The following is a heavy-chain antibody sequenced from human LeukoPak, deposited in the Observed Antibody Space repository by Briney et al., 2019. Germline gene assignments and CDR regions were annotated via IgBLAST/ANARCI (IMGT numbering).Heavy chain of an antibody. J-gene: IGHJ3*02. CDR1: EFTFNNYW. CDR2: IKQDGSEK. V-gene: IGHV3-7*01. D-gene: IGHD1-1*01. CDR3: ASLKIRRIGNAFDI. Sequence: GSLRLSCAASEFTFNNYWMSWVRQAPGKGLEWVANIKQDGSEKYYVDSVKGRFTISRDNAKESLFLQMNSLRPEDTALYYCASLKIRRIGNAFDIWGQGTMVTVSS.